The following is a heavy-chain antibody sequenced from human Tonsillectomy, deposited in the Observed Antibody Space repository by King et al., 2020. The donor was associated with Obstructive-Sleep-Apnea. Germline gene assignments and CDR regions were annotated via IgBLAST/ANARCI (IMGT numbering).Heavy chain of an antibody. J-gene: IGHJ5*02. CDR3: ARDLDAGNTNWFDP. CDR2: IKEDGSQK. CDR1: RFSFSTYW. V-gene: IGHV3-7*01. D-gene: IGHD4-23*01. Sequence: VQLVESGGGLVQPGGSLRLSCAASRFSFSTYWMSWVRQAPGKGLEWVANIKEDGSQKYYVDSVRGRFTISRANVKNSLYLQMNSLRVDDTAMYYCARDLDAGNTNWFDPWGQGTLVTVSS.